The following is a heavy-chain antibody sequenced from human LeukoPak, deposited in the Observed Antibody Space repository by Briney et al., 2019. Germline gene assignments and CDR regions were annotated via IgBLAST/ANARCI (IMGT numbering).Heavy chain of an antibody. Sequence: TSETLSLTCTVSGGSISSYYWSWIRQPPGKGLEWIGYIYYSGSTNYNPSLKSRVTISVDTSKSQFSLKLSSVTAADTAVYYCARHLHYYDSSGYFVGYDAFDIWGQGTMVTVSS. CDR1: GGSISSYY. CDR3: ARHLHYYDSSGYFVGYDAFDI. D-gene: IGHD3-22*01. J-gene: IGHJ3*02. V-gene: IGHV4-59*08. CDR2: IYYSGST.